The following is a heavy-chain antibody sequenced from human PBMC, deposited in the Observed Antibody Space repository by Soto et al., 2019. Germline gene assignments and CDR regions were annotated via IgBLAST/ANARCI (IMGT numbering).Heavy chain of an antibody. D-gene: IGHD2-15*01. V-gene: IGHV3-21*01. CDR1: GFTFSSYS. CDR3: ARQLGYCSGGSCYYFDY. CDR2: ISSSSSYI. Sequence: GGSLRLSCAASGFTFSSYSMNWVRQAPGKGLEWVSSISSSSSYIYYADSVKGRFTISRDNAKNSLYLQMNSLRAEDTAVDYCARQLGYCSGGSCYYFDYWGQGTLVTVSS. J-gene: IGHJ4*02.